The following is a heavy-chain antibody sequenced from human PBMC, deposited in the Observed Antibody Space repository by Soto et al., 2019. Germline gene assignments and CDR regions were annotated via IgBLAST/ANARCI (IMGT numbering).Heavy chain of an antibody. Sequence: PSETLSLTCAVSGYSISSGYYWGWIRQPPGKGLEWIGSIYHSGSTYYNPSLKSRVTISVDTSKNQFSLKLSSVTVADTAVYYCARDTLGAARIYNWFDPWGQGTLVTVSS. J-gene: IGHJ5*02. CDR2: IYHSGST. CDR1: GYSISSGYY. D-gene: IGHD6-6*01. CDR3: ARDTLGAARIYNWFDP. V-gene: IGHV4-38-2*02.